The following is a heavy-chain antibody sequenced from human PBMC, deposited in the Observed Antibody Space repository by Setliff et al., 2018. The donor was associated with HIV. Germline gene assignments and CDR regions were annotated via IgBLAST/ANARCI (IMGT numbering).Heavy chain of an antibody. Sequence: GSLRLSCAASGFTFSSYAMSWVRQAPGKGLEWVSAISGSGGSTYYADSVKGRFTISRDNSKNTLYLQMNSLRAEDTAVYCCAKDPRAAVATICDYWGQGTLVTVSS. CDR3: AKDPRAAVATICDY. J-gene: IGHJ4*02. CDR1: GFTFSSYA. D-gene: IGHD5-12*01. CDR2: ISGSGGST. V-gene: IGHV3-23*01.